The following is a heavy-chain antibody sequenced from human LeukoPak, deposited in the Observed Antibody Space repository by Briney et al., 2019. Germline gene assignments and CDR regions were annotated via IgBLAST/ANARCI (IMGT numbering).Heavy chain of an antibody. J-gene: IGHJ4*02. CDR1: WFTVGDDA. Sequence: GGSLRLSCTASWFTVGDDALSWVRQAPGKGLEWVGFIRSKAYGGTTEYAASVKGRFTISRDDSKSIAYLQMNSLKSEDTAAYYLTRAGTSSSRWYTLDYWGQGTLVTVSS. D-gene: IGHD6-19*01. V-gene: IGHV3-49*04. CDR2: IRSKAYGGTT. CDR3: TRAGTSSSRWYTLDY.